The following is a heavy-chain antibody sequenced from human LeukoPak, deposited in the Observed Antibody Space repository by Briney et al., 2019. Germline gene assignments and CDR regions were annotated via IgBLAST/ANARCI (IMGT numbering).Heavy chain of an antibody. CDR1: GFTFSNAW. J-gene: IGHJ4*02. CDR3: TTAARGLASDY. D-gene: IGHD6-19*01. Sequence: GGSLRLSRAASGFTFSNAWMNWVRQAPGKGLDGVGLIKSKTDGGTSDCAAPLKGRCTIPRDDSINTLYLQMSSLKTEDTAIYYCTTAARGLASDYWGQGTLVTVSS. CDR2: IKSKTDGGTS. V-gene: IGHV3-15*01.